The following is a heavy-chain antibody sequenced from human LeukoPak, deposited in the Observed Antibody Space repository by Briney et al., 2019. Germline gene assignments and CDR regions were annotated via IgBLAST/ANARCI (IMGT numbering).Heavy chain of an antibody. CDR3: ARDTPSVVAGTGYYLDF. J-gene: IGHJ4*02. D-gene: IGHD2-21*01. CDR1: GGSMSSYY. CDR2: IYTSGST. Sequence: PSETLSLTCTVSGGSMSSYYWSWIRQPAGKGLEWIGRIYTSGSTNYNPSLKSRVTISVDKSKNQFSLKLSSVTAADTAVYYCARDTPSVVAGTGYYLDFWGQGTLVTVSS. V-gene: IGHV4-4*07.